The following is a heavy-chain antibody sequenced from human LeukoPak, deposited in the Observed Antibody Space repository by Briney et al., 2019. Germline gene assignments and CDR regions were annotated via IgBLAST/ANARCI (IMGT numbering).Heavy chain of an antibody. Sequence: PSETLSLTCAVSGYSISSGYYWGWIRQPPGKGLEWIGSISHSGSTYYNPSLKSRVTISVDTSRNQFSLKLSSVTAAGTAVYYCARRDIVTWYFDYWGQGTLVTVSS. CDR3: ARRDIVTWYFDY. CDR2: ISHSGST. J-gene: IGHJ4*02. D-gene: IGHD2-15*01. CDR1: GYSISSGYY. V-gene: IGHV4-38-2*01.